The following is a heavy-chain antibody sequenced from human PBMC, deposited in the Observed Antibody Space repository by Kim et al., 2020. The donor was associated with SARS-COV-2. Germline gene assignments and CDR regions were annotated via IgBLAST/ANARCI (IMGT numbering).Heavy chain of an antibody. Sequence: GGSLRPSCAASGFTFDAYVMHWVRQAPGKGLECVSLISGDGGIIHYADSVKVRFTISRDNRKNSMYLQMNSLRTEDSALYYCARDVSVARGDYDSWGQG. CDR2: ISGDGGII. CDR1: GFTFDAYV. D-gene: IGHD3-10*01. J-gene: IGHJ4*02. V-gene: IGHV3-43*02. CDR3: ARDVSVARGDYDS.